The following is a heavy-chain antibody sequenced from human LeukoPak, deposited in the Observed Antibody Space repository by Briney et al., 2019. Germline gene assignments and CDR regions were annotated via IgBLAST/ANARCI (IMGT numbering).Heavy chain of an antibody. D-gene: IGHD3-22*01. CDR1: GGSFSGYY. CDR2: INHSGST. CDR3: ARGRRRYYYDSSGYYFKHDAFDI. V-gene: IGHV4-34*01. J-gene: IGHJ3*02. Sequence: ENLSLTCAVYGGSFSGYYWSWIRQPPGKGLEWIGEINHSGSTNYNPSLKSRVTISVDTSKNQFSLKLSSVTAADTAVYYCARGRRRYYYDSSGYYFKHDAFDIWGQGTMVTVSS.